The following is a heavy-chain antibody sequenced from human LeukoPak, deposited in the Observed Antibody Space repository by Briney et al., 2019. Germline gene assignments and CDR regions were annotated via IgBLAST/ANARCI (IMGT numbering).Heavy chain of an antibody. Sequence: GSLRLSCAASGFTFSSYAMSWVRQAPGKGLEWVSGISGSGGSTYYADSAKGRFTISRDNSKNTLYLQMNSLRAEDTAVYYCAKGDYCSSSSCPLGYWGQGTLVPVSS. J-gene: IGHJ4*02. CDR2: ISGSGGST. V-gene: IGHV3-23*01. CDR3: AKGDYCSSSSCPLGY. CDR1: GFTFSSYA. D-gene: IGHD2-2*01.